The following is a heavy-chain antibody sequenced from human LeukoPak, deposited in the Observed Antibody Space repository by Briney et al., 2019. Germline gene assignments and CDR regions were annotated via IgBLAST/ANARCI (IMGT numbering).Heavy chain of an antibody. J-gene: IGHJ6*03. Sequence: GRSLRLSCAASGFTFSSYAMHWVRQAPGKGLEWVGNIRQDGSAKYYLDSVKGRFTISRDNSKNTLYLQMNSLRAEDTAVYYCARDVYNGDFSSGYSMDVWGKGTTVTVSS. V-gene: IGHV3-30*04. CDR3: ARDVYNGDFSSGYSMDV. CDR1: GFTFSSYA. D-gene: IGHD3-22*01. CDR2: IRQDGSAK.